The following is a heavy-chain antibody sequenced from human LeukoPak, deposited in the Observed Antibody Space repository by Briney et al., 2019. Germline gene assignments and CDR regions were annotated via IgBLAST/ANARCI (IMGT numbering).Heavy chain of an antibody. CDR2: ISGSGGST. CDR3: ALMESGIPPYGMDV. D-gene: IGHD3-10*01. CDR1: GFTFSSYA. Sequence: GGSLRLSCAASGFTFSSYAMSWVRQAPGKGLEWVSAISGSGGSTYYAGSVKGRFTISRDNSKNTLYLQMNSLRAEDTAVYYCALMESGIPPYGMDVWGQGTTVTVSS. V-gene: IGHV3-23*01. J-gene: IGHJ6*02.